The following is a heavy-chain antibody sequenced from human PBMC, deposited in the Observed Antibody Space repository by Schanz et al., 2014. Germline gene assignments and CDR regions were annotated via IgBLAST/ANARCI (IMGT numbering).Heavy chain of an antibody. Sequence: QVQLVESGGGVVQPGRSLKLSCAASGFPFRSYAVHWVRQTPGRGLEWVAVISYHGSERYYADSVKGRFTISRDNSKNTLYLQMNSLRTEDTAVYYCVREGSSSPDCCYYNGMDVWGQGTTVTVSS. D-gene: IGHD6-6*01. V-gene: IGHV3-30*04. J-gene: IGHJ6*02. CDR1: GFPFRSYA. CDR3: VREGSSSPDCCYYNGMDV. CDR2: ISYHGSER.